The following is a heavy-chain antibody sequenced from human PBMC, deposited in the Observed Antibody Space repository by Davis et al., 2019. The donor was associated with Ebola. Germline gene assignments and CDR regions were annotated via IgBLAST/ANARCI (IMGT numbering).Heavy chain of an antibody. V-gene: IGHV3-49*04. CDR3: SRDLKHRPPSYYDGMDV. CDR1: GFTFRDYA. CDR2: IRSKAFGGKP. J-gene: IGHJ6*02. D-gene: IGHD6-6*01. Sequence: GGSLRLSCASAGFTFRDYAMSWVRQAPGKGLEWVGFIRSKAFGGKPAYAASVQGRFTISRDDSKSIAYLQMDSLKIEDTAVYYCSRDLKHRPPSYYDGMDVWGQGTSVTVSS.